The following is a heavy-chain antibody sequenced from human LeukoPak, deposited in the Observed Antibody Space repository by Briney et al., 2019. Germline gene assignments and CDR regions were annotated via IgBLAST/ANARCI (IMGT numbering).Heavy chain of an antibody. CDR2: ITSSSTYI. CDR1: GFTFSSYN. D-gene: IGHD3-10*01. Sequence: GGSLRLSCAASGFTFSSYNMNWVRQAPGKGLEWVSSITSSSTYIYYADSVKGRFTISRDNAKNSLYLQMNSLRAEDTAVYYCAREGPGSGNSYYYYMDVWGKGTTVTISS. CDR3: AREGPGSGNSYYYYMDV. J-gene: IGHJ6*03. V-gene: IGHV3-21*01.